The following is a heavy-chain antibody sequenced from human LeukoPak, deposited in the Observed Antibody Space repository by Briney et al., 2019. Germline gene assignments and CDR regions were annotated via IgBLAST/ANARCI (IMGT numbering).Heavy chain of an antibody. J-gene: IGHJ4*02. CDR3: ARQTGSGLFILP. CDR2: IYYTGNT. Sequence: SETLSLTCTVSGGSISSSSYYWGWIRQPPGKGLEWIGSIYYTGNTYYNASLKSQVSISIDTSKNQFSLRLTSVTAADTAVYFCARQTGSGLFILPGGQGTLVTVSS. D-gene: IGHD3/OR15-3a*01. CDR1: GGSISSSSYY. V-gene: IGHV4-39*01.